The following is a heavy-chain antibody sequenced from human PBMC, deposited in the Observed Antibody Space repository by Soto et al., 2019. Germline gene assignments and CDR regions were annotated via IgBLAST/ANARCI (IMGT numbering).Heavy chain of an antibody. CDR2: ISDRGDI. Sequence: SETLSLTCTVSGISITSSYWNWFRQSPGKGLEWIGQISDRGDIKYNPPLENRVAISTDTSKNQVSLTLTAVNAADTAVYFCARGRHWFGPWGQGTLVTVSS. CDR3: ARGRHWFGP. V-gene: IGHV4-59*08. J-gene: IGHJ5*02. CDR1: GISITSSY.